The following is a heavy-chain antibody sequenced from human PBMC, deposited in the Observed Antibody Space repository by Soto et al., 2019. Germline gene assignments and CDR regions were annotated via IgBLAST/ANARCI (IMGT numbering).Heavy chain of an antibody. Sequence: QVQLQQWGAGPLRPLETLSLTCGVSGGSFSGYYWAWIRQSPGKELEWIGEINDRGSINYNPSLKSRVSISVDTSKDHYALKLRSVTAADAAVYYCARESHDILTGPPWVWYFDLWGRGTLVTVSS. V-gene: IGHV4-34*01. J-gene: IGHJ2*01. CDR2: INDRGSI. CDR3: ARESHDILTGPPWVWYFDL. CDR1: GGSFSGYY. D-gene: IGHD3-9*01.